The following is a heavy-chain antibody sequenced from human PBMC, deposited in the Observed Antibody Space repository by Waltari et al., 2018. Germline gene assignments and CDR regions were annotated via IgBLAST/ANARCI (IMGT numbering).Heavy chain of an antibody. CDR2: ITSSSSI. V-gene: IGHV3-48*02. CDR1: GVIFSSYS. J-gene: IGHJ4*02. Sequence: EVQLVESWGGLVQPGGSLRRSCAASGVIFSSYSMTWVRQAPGKGLEWVSCITSSSSISYADSVKGRFTISRDNAKNSLYLQLNRLRDEDTAVYYCARGLRLDTRWGRGTLVTVSS. CDR3: ARGLRLDTR. D-gene: IGHD5-18*01.